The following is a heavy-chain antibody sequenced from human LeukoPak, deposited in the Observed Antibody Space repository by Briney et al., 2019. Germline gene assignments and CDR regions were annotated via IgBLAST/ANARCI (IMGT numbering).Heavy chain of an antibody. CDR1: GYTFTNYY. D-gene: IGHD3-3*01. CDR3: ARDHGDDAFDI. V-gene: IGHV1-2*02. Sequence: ASVKVSCKASGYTFTNYYIHWARQAPGQGLEWMGWINSNRGGTNYAQKLQGRVTMTRDTSISTAYMELRSVRSDDTAVYYCARDHGDDAFDIWGPGTMVTVSS. J-gene: IGHJ3*02. CDR2: INSNRGGT.